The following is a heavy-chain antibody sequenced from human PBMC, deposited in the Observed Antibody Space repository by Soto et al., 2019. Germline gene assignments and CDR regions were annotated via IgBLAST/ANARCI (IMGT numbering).Heavy chain of an antibody. CDR2: SSAYNGNT. J-gene: IGHJ6*02. Sequence: ASGTVSRKASGYTFTSYGISGVRQAPGEGLEWMGWSSAYNGNTNYAQKLQGRATMTTDTSTSTAYMELRSLRSDDTAVYSCARLYCISTSCYLGMDVWGQGTTVTVSS. D-gene: IGHD2-2*01. CDR3: ARLYCISTSCYLGMDV. CDR1: GYTFTSYG. V-gene: IGHV1-18*01.